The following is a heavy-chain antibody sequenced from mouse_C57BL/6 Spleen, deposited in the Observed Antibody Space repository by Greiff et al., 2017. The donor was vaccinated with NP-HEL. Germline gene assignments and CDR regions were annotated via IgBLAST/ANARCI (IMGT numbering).Heavy chain of an antibody. CDR3: ARPLRGYSWFAY. CDR1: GYTFTDYN. J-gene: IGHJ3*01. Sequence: EVQLQQSGPELVKPGASVKIPCKASGYTFTDYNMDWVKQSHGKSLEWIGDINPNNGGTIYNQKFKGKATLTVDKSSSTAYMELLSLTSEDTAVYYCARPLRGYSWFAYWGQGTLVTVSA. CDR2: INPNNGGT. V-gene: IGHV1-18*01. D-gene: IGHD2-3*01.